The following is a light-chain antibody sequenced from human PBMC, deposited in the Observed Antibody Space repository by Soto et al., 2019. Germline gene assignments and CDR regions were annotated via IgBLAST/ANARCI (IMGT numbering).Light chain of an antibody. CDR1: QSVLYSSNNKNY. J-gene: IGKJ1*01. CDR2: WAS. Sequence: DIVMTQSPDSLAVSLGERATINCKSSQSVLYSSNNKNYLAWYQQKPGQPPKLLIYWASTRESGVPDRISGSGSGTDFTLTISSLQAEDVAVYYYQQYYNTPWTFGQGTKVEIK. CDR3: QQYYNTPWT. V-gene: IGKV4-1*01.